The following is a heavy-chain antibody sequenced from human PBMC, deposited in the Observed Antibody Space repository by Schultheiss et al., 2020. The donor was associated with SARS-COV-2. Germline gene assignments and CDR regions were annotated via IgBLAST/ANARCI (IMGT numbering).Heavy chain of an antibody. CDR3: ARDHCSSTSCYTRYYYYYGMDV. D-gene: IGHD2-2*02. J-gene: IGHJ6*02. V-gene: IGHV3-23*01. CDR1: GFTFSSYA. CDR2: ISGSGGST. Sequence: GESLKISCAASGFTFSSYAMSWVRQAPGKGLEWVSAISGSGGSTYYADSVKGRFTISRDNSKNTLYLQMNSLRAEDTAVYYCARDHCSSTSCYTRYYYYYGMDVWGQGTTVTVSS.